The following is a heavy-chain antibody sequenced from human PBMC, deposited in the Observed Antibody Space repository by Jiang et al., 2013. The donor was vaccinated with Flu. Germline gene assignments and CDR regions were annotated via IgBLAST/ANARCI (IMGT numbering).Heavy chain of an antibody. Sequence: VQLLESGGGLVQPGGSLRLSCAASGFTFSSYSMNWVRQAPGKGLEWVSYISSSSSTIYYADSVKGRFTISRDNAKNSLYLQMNSLRDEDTAVYYCARVGVVVINKAFDIWGQGTMVTVSS. CDR2: ISSSSSTI. D-gene: IGHD3-22*01. CDR1: GFTFSSYS. J-gene: IGHJ3*02. CDR3: ARVGVVVINKAFDI. V-gene: IGHV3-48*02.